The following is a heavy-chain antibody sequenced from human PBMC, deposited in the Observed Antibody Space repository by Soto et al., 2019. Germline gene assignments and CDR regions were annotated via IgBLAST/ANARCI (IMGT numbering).Heavy chain of an antibody. CDR3: TIVANDY. Sequence: EVSLLESGGGLVQPGGSPRLSCTASGFSFSSYAMSWVRQAPGKGLEWVSSLSGSGGRTHYAESVKGRFTISRDNSKNTVDLQMNSLRVDDTAVYYCTIVANDYWGQGTLVTVSS. CDR1: GFSFSSYA. J-gene: IGHJ4*02. V-gene: IGHV3-23*01. CDR2: LSGSGGRT. D-gene: IGHD3-16*02.